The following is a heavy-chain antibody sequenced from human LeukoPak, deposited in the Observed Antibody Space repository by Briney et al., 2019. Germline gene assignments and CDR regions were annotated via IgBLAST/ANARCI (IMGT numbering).Heavy chain of an antibody. CDR1: GYPFTGYF. CDR3: ARDLRGLGDYFDY. Sequence: ASVKVSCKASGYPFTGYFIHWVRQAPGQGLEWMGWINPDSGSTSYPPKFQGRVTMTRDTSISTAYMEVSGLRPDDTAVYYCARDLRGLGDYFDYWGQGTLVTVSS. CDR2: INPDSGST. V-gene: IGHV1-2*02. J-gene: IGHJ4*02. D-gene: IGHD1-26*01.